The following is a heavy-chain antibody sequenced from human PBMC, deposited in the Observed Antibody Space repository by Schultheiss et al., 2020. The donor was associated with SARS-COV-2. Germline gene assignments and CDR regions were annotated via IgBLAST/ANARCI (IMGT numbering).Heavy chain of an antibody. CDR3: AKDRGYCSSTSCYYYYGMDV. D-gene: IGHD2-2*01. J-gene: IGHJ6*02. CDR2: ISSSGSTI. V-gene: IGHV3-48*03. Sequence: GGSLRLSCAASGFTFSSYEMNWVRQAPGKGLEWVSYISSSGSTIYYADSVKGRFTISRDNAKNSLYLQMNSLRAEDTAVYYCAKDRGYCSSTSCYYYYGMDVWGQGTTVTVSS. CDR1: GFTFSSYE.